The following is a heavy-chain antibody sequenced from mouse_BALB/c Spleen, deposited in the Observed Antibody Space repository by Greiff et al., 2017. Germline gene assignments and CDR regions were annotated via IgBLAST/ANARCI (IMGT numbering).Heavy chain of an antibody. J-gene: IGHJ2*01. V-gene: IGHV7-3*02. D-gene: IGHD1-1*01. Sequence: EVMLVESGGGLVQPGGSLRLSCATSGFTFTDYYMSWVRQPPGKALEWLGFIRNKANGYTTEYSASVKGRFTISRDNSQSILYLQMNTLRAEDSATYYCAREGLRYYFDYWGQGTTLTVSS. CDR1: GFTFTDYY. CDR3: AREGLRYYFDY. CDR2: IRNKANGYTT.